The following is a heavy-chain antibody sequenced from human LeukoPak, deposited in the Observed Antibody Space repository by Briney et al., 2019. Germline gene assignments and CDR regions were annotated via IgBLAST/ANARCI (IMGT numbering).Heavy chain of an antibody. Sequence: SGGSLRLSCVVSGFTVTSNCMSWVRQAPGKGLEWVSVIYSGGTTNYADSVKGRFTVYRDNSKNTLYLQMNSLRAEDTAVYYCASKLTSGYWGQGTLVTVSS. J-gene: IGHJ4*02. CDR3: ASKLTSGY. V-gene: IGHV3-66*01. CDR2: IYSGGTT. D-gene: IGHD4-17*01. CDR1: GFTVTSNC.